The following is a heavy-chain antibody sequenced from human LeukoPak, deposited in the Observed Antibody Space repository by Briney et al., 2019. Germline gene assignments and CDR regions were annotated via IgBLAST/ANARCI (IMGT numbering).Heavy chain of an antibody. CDR3: ARRYYGSGSYRPFDP. J-gene: IGHJ5*02. V-gene: IGHV4-34*01. CDR1: GGSFSGYY. Sequence: SETLSLTCAVYGGSFSGYYWSWIRQPPGKGLEWIGEINHSGSTNYNPSLKGRVTISVDTSKNQFSLKLSSVTAADTAVYYCARRYYGSGSYRPFDPWGQGTLVTVSS. D-gene: IGHD3-10*01. CDR2: INHSGST.